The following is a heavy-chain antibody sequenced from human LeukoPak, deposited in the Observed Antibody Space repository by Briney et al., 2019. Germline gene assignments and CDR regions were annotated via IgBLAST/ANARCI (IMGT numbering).Heavy chain of an antibody. Sequence: SGGSLRLSCTASGFTFTSYAMTWVRQAPGKGLEWVSAISTSGGGTYYADSVKGRFTVSRDNSKNTLYLQMTGLRADDAAVYYCAKPYNDYVWGSYNYWGQGTLATVSS. D-gene: IGHD3-16*01. V-gene: IGHV3-23*01. CDR1: GFTFTSYA. CDR3: AKPYNDYVWGSYNY. J-gene: IGHJ4*02. CDR2: ISTSGGGT.